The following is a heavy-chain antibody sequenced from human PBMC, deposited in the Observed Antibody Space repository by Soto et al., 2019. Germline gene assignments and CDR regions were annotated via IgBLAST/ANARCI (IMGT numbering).Heavy chain of an antibody. CDR3: ARATGDYIWGSYRDYYYYYMDV. V-gene: IGHV3-64*01. Sequence: GRSLRLSCAASGFTFSSYAMHWVRQAPGKGLEYVSAISSNGGSTYYANSVKGRFTISRDNSKNTLYLQMGSLRAEDMAVYYCARATGDYIWGSYRDYYYYYMDVWGKGTTVTVSS. CDR1: GFTFSSYA. D-gene: IGHD3-16*02. J-gene: IGHJ6*03. CDR2: ISSNGGST.